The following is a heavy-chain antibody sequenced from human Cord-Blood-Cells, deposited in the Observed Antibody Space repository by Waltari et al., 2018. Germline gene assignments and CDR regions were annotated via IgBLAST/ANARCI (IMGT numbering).Heavy chain of an antibody. D-gene: IGHD3-10*01. Sequence: QVQLQQWGAGLLKPSETLSLTCAVYGGSFSGYYWSWIRQPPGKGLEWLGEIKHSGSTNYNPSLKSRVTISVDTSKNQFSLKLSSVTAADTAVYYCARVIYGSGSYSDWFDPWGQGTLVTVSS. CDR1: GGSFSGYY. V-gene: IGHV4-34*01. J-gene: IGHJ5*02. CDR3: ARVIYGSGSYSDWFDP. CDR2: IKHSGST.